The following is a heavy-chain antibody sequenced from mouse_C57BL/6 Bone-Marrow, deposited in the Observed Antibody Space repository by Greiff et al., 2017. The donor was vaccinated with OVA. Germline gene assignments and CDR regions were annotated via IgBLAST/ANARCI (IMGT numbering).Heavy chain of an antibody. Sequence: QVQLKESGPELVKPGASVKISCKASGYAFSSSWMNWVKQRPGKGLEWIGRIYPGDGDTNYNGKFKGKATLTADKSSSTAYMQLSSLTSEDSAVYFCARSKVVPDYWGQGTTLTVSS. CDR3: ARSKVVPDY. J-gene: IGHJ2*01. CDR2: IYPGDGDT. V-gene: IGHV1-82*01. D-gene: IGHD1-1*01. CDR1: GYAFSSSW.